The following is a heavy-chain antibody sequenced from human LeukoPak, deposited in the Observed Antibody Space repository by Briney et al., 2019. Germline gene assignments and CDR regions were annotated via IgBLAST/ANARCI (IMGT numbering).Heavy chain of an antibody. CDR3: ARLNDFWSAPEPGFDY. CDR1: GGSISSYY. D-gene: IGHD3-3*01. V-gene: IGHV4-59*08. CDR2: IYYSGST. J-gene: IGHJ4*02. Sequence: PSETLSLTCTVSGGSISSYYWSWIRQPPGKGLEWIGYIYYSGSTNYNPSLKSRVTISVDTSKNQFSLKLSSVTAADTAVYYCARLNDFWSAPEPGFDYWGQGTLVTVSS.